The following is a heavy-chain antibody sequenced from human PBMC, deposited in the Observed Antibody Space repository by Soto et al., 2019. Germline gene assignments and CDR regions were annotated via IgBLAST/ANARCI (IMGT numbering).Heavy chain of an antibody. CDR1: GDSVSSNSAA. V-gene: IGHV6-1*01. CDR3: ARERYCSSTSCYTGGYYYYGMDA. CDR2: TYYRSKWYN. Sequence: PSQTLSLTCAISGDSVSSNSAAWNWIRQSPSRGLEWLGRTYYRSKWYNDYAVSVKSRITINPDTSKNQFSLQLNSVTPEDTAVYYCARERYCSSTSCYTGGYYYYGMDAWGQGTTVTVSS. D-gene: IGHD2-2*02. J-gene: IGHJ6*02.